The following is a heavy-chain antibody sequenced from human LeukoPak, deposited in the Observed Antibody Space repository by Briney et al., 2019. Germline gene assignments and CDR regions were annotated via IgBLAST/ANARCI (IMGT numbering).Heavy chain of an antibody. CDR2: ISWNSGSK. J-gene: IGHJ3*02. V-gene: IGHV3-9*01. CDR1: GFTFDDYA. D-gene: IGHD5-18*01. CDR3: ARSQLWLRDAFDI. Sequence: GGSLGLSCAASGFTFDDYAMHWVRQAPGKGLEWVSGISWNSGSKGYADSVKGRFTISRDNAKNSLYLQMNSLRAEDTAVYYCARSQLWLRDAFDIWGQGTMVTVSS.